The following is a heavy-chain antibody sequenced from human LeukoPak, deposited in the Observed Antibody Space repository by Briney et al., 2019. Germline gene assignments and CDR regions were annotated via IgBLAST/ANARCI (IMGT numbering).Heavy chain of an antibody. Sequence: GGSLRLSCAASGFTFSSYWMSWVRQAPGKGLEWVANIKQDGSEKYYVDSVKGRFTISRDNAKNSLYLQMNSLRAEDTAVYYCAKDFRWGGGSYCYIDYWGQGTLVTVSS. CDR1: GFTFSSYW. J-gene: IGHJ4*02. V-gene: IGHV3-7*05. CDR2: IKQDGSEK. CDR3: AKDFRWGGGSYCYIDY. D-gene: IGHD1-26*01.